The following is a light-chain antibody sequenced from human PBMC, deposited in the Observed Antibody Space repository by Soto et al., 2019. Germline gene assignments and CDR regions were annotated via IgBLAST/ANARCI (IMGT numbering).Light chain of an antibody. J-gene: IGKJ4*01. V-gene: IGKV3-15*01. Sequence: DIVMTQSPATLSVSPGERATLSCRASQSVSSNLAWYQQKFGQAPRLLIYGASTRATGIPARFSGSGSGTEFTLTISSLQSEDFAVYYCHQYNNWPPLTFCGGTKVEIK. CDR1: QSVSSN. CDR2: GAS. CDR3: HQYNNWPPLT.